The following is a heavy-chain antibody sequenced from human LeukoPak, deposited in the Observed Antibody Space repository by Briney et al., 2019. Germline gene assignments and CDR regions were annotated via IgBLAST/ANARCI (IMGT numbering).Heavy chain of an antibody. CDR3: ARDKSLAYGGKGDY. CDR2: IYYSGST. CDR1: GGSISSGDYY. V-gene: IGHV4-30-4*01. Sequence: SETMSLTCSVSGGSISSGDYYWSSIRQPPGKGLEWIGYIYYSGSTYYNPSLKSRVTISVDTSKNQFSLKLSSVTAADTAVYYCARDKSLAYGGKGDYWGQGTLVTVSS. J-gene: IGHJ4*02. D-gene: IGHD4-17*01.